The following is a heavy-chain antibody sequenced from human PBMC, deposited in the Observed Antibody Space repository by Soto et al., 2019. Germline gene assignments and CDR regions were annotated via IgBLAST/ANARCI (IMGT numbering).Heavy chain of an antibody. CDR1: GFTFNDHH. CDR2: ITKKPDNYTT. V-gene: IGHV3-72*01. Sequence: GGSLRLSCAASGFTFNDHHMDWVRQAPGKGLEWVGRITKKPDNYTTQYGASVKDRFTVSRNVSRNTLYLKMNSLKAEDTAVYYCTTARTDFFSWGQGTLVTVSS. D-gene: IGHD3-3*01. CDR3: TTARTDFFS. J-gene: IGHJ5*02.